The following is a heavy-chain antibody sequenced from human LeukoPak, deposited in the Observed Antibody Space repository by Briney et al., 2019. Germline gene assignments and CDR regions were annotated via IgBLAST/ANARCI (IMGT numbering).Heavy chain of an antibody. Sequence: GGSLRLSCAASGFTFSSYGMHWVRQAPGKGLEWVALIWYDGTNKYYADSVKGRFTISRDNSKNTLYLQMNSLRVEDTAVYYCARDIVVVPAAEYYFDYWGQGTLVTVSS. J-gene: IGHJ4*02. D-gene: IGHD2-2*01. V-gene: IGHV3-33*01. CDR3: ARDIVVVPAAEYYFDY. CDR2: IWYDGTNK. CDR1: GFTFSSYG.